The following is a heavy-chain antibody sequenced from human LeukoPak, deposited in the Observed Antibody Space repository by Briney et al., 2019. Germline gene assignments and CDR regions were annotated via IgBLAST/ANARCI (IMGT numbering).Heavy chain of an antibody. D-gene: IGHD1-26*01. J-gene: IGHJ4*02. CDR2: IYYSGSS. Sequence: SETLSLTCTVSGGSISTYYWSWIRQPPGKGLEWIGYIYYSGSSNYNPSLKSRVTISVDSSKNQFSLKLNSVTAADTAVYYCARWGEGGTTWSFDYWGQGTLVIVST. V-gene: IGHV4-59*13. CDR3: ARWGEGGTTWSFDY. CDR1: GGSISTYY.